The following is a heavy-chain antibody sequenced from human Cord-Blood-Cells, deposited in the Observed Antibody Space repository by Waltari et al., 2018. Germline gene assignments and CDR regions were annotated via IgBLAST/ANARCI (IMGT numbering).Heavy chain of an antibody. D-gene: IGHD3-10*01. CDR3: ARGLYYYGSGSYYNYFDY. Sequence: EVQLVESGGGVVRPGGSLRLSCAASGFTFDDYGMSWVRQAPGKGLEWGSGINWNGGSTGYAESGKGRFTISRDNAKNALYLQMNSLRAEDTAVYYCARGLYYYGSGSYYNYFDYWGQGTLVTVSS. CDR2: INWNGGST. V-gene: IGHV3-20*04. J-gene: IGHJ4*02. CDR1: GFTFDDYG.